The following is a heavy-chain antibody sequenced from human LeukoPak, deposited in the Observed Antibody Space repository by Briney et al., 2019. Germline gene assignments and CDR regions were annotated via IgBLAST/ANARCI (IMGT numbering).Heavy chain of an antibody. V-gene: IGHV1-69*05. CDR2: IIPIFGTA. CDR3: ARGSYYGSGSPDV. D-gene: IGHD3-10*01. Sequence: ASVKVSCKASGGAFSSYAISWVRQAPGQGLEWMGGIIPIFGTANDAQKFQGRVTITTDESTSTAYMELSSLRSEDTAVYYCARGSYYGSGSPDVWGKGTTVTVAS. J-gene: IGHJ6*04. CDR1: GGAFSSYA.